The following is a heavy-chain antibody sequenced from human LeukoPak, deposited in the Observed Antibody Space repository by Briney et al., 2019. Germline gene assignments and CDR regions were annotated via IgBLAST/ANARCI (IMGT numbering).Heavy chain of an antibody. Sequence: SETLSLTCTVSGGSISSYYWSWIRQPPGKGLEWIGYIYYSGSTNYNPSLKSRVTISVDTSKNQFSLKLSSVTAADTAVYYCARGGDVVPAAMPHFDYWGQGTLVTVSS. D-gene: IGHD2-2*01. CDR3: ARGGDVVPAAMPHFDY. J-gene: IGHJ4*02. CDR1: GGSISSYY. CDR2: IYYSGST. V-gene: IGHV4-59*01.